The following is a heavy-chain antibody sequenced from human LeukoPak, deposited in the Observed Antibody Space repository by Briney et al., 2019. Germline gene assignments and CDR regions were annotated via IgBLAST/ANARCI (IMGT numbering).Heavy chain of an antibody. CDR3: ARVQQRWLQSYYFDY. J-gene: IGHJ4*02. D-gene: IGHD5-24*01. CDR2: IYTSGST. V-gene: IGHV4-4*07. Sequence: SETLSLTCTVSGGSISSYYWSWIRQPPGKGLEWIGRIYTSGSTNYNPSLKSRVTMSVDTSKNQFSLKLSSVTAADTAVYYCARVQQRWLQSYYFDYWGQGTLVTVSS. CDR1: GGSISSYY.